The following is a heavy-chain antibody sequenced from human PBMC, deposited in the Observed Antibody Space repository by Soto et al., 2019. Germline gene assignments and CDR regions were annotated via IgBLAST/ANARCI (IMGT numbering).Heavy chain of an antibody. J-gene: IGHJ6*02. V-gene: IGHV3-33*03. CDR3: AQIWSGYTFFSSEAPHLYGMDA. Sequence: PGGSLRLSCAASGFSFSHYGMHWVRQAPGKGLEWVAVIWFDGSKKYSADSVKGRFSISRDNSKNTVFLQMNSLRVEDTAVYYCAQIWSGYTFFSSEAPHLYGMDAWGQGTTVTVSS. CDR1: GFSFSHYG. CDR2: IWFDGSKK. D-gene: IGHD3-3*01.